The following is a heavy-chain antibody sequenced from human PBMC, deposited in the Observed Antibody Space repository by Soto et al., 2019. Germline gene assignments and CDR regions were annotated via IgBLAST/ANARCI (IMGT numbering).Heavy chain of an antibody. V-gene: IGHV4-59*01. J-gene: IGHJ4*02. Sequence: SETLSLTCTVSGGSISSYYWSWIRQPPGKGLEWIGYIYYSGSTNYNPSLKSRVTISEDTSKNQFSLKLSSVTAADTAVYYCARLEYSSGWYRFGYWGQGTLVTVSS. CDR3: ARLEYSSGWYRFGY. CDR2: IYYSGST. CDR1: GGSISSYY. D-gene: IGHD6-19*01.